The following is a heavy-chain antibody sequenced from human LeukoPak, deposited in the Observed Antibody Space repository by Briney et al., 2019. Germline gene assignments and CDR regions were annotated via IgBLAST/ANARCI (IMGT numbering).Heavy chain of an antibody. Sequence: GGSLRLSCAASGFTFSSYSMNWVRQAPGTGLEWVSYIGISGSPIFYADSVKGRYTISRDNAQNSVYLQMNSLRDEDTAVYYCVRDITGRGCFDPWGQGNQVTVSS. CDR1: GFTFSSYS. CDR2: IGISGSPI. CDR3: VRDITGRGCFDP. J-gene: IGHJ5*02. D-gene: IGHD1-14*01. V-gene: IGHV3-48*02.